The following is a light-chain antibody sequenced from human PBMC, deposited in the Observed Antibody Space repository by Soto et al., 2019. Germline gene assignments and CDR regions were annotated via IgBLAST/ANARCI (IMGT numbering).Light chain of an antibody. Sequence: DVVLSQTLLSSPVTLGQPASISCRSSQNLAFSNGDTYLSWLHQRPGQPPRLLIYKVSNRFSGVPDRFSGGGAGTDFTLKISRVEAEDVGVYYCMQLTHVPYTFGQGTKLEIK. V-gene: IGKV2-24*01. CDR1: QNLAFSNGDTY. CDR2: KVS. J-gene: IGKJ2*01. CDR3: MQLTHVPYT.